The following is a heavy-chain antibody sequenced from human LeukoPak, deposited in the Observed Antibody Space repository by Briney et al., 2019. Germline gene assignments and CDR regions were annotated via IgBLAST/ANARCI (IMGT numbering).Heavy chain of an antibody. CDR3: TTNYYDSSGKGY. Sequence: SGGSLRLSCAASGFNFSNAWMSWVRQAPGKGLEWVGRIKSKTDGGTTDYAAPVKGRFTISRDDSKNTLYLQMNSLKTEDTAVYYCTTNYYDSSGKGYWGQGTLVTVSS. CDR1: GFNFSNAW. V-gene: IGHV3-15*01. D-gene: IGHD3-22*01. J-gene: IGHJ4*02. CDR2: IKSKTDGGTT.